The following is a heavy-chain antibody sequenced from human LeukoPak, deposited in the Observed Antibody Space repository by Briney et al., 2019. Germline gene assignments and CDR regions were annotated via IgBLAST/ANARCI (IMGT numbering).Heavy chain of an antibody. V-gene: IGHV1-69*02. CDR2: IIPILGIA. CDR1: GGTFSSYT. D-gene: IGHD2-21*01. J-gene: IGHJ4*02. Sequence: SVKVSCKASGGTFSSYTISWVRQAPGQGLEWMGRIIPILGIANYAQKFQGRVTITADKSTSTAYMELSSLRSEDTAVYYCARGLAYCGGDRYSGVGYWGQGTLVTVSS. CDR3: ARGLAYCGGDRYSGVGY.